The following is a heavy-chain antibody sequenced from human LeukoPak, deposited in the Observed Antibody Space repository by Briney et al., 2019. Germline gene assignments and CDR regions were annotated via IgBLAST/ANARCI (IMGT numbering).Heavy chain of an antibody. CDR3: ARDVGATPGYFDY. J-gene: IGHJ4*02. Sequence: SETLSLTCTVSGGSISSSSYYWGWIRQPPGKGLEWIGSIYYSGSTYYNPSLKSRVTISVDTSKNQFSLKLSSVTAADTAVYYCARDVGATPGYFDYWGQGTLVIVSS. D-gene: IGHD1-26*01. V-gene: IGHV4-39*07. CDR1: GGSISSSSYY. CDR2: IYYSGST.